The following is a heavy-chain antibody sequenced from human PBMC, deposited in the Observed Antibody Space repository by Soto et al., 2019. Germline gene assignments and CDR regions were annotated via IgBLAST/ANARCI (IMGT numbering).Heavy chain of an antibody. J-gene: IGHJ5*02. CDR2: ISYDGSNK. CDR1: GFTFSSYG. V-gene: IGHV3-30*18. CDR3: AKGDSSSWLYWLDP. D-gene: IGHD6-13*01. Sequence: GGSLRLSCAASGFTFSSYGMHWVRQAPGKGLEWVAVISYDGSNKYYADSVKGRFTISRDNSKNTLYLQMNSLRAEDTAVYYCAKGDSSSWLYWLDPWGQGTLVTVSS.